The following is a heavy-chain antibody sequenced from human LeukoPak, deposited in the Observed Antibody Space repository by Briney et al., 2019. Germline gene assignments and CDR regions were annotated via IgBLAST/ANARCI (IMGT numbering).Heavy chain of an antibody. D-gene: IGHD5-18*01. J-gene: IGHJ4*02. Sequence: PGGPLRLSCAASGFTFSSYSMNWVRQAPGKGLEWVSYISSSSNTIYYAGSVKGRFTISRDNAKNPLYLQMNSLRDEDTAVYYCAREYIFDYWGQGTLVTVSS. V-gene: IGHV3-48*02. CDR3: AREYIFDY. CDR2: ISSSSNTI. CDR1: GFTFSSYS.